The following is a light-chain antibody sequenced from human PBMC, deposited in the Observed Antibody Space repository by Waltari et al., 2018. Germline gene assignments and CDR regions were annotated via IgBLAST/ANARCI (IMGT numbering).Light chain of an antibody. J-gene: IGLJ3*02. Sequence: QSVLPQPPSVSGTPGQRVTISCSGSQSNVGDTVVNWYPQVPGPAPKLVIYRNDQRPSGVPDRFTASKSGTSASLAISGLQSEDEGDYYCATWDDSPTGRWVFGGGTRVTVL. CDR1: QSNVGDTV. CDR3: ATWDDSPTGRWV. V-gene: IGLV1-44*01. CDR2: RND.